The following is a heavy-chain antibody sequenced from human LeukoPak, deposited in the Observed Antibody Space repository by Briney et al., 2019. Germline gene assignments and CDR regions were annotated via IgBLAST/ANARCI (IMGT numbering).Heavy chain of an antibody. V-gene: IGHV3-21*01. D-gene: IGHD3-10*01. CDR2: ISSDSRYI. J-gene: IGHJ4*02. CDR1: GFTFRTYT. CDR3: AKSYLWFGELSHFDY. Sequence: GGSLRLSCAASGFTFRTYTMNWVRQAPGKRLEWVSSISSDSRYIYYADSVKGRFTISRDNSKNTLYLQMNSLRAEDTAVYYCAKSYLWFGELSHFDYWGQGTLVTVSS.